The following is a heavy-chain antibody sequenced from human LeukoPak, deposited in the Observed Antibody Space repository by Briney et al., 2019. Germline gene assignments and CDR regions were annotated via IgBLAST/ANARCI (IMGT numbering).Heavy chain of an antibody. J-gene: IGHJ5*02. CDR2: ISPGDSDT. Sequence: GESLKISCKGSGYSFTSYWIGWVRQMPGKGLEWMGIISPGDSDTRCSPSFQGQVTISADKSISTAYLQWSSLKASDTAMYYCARNRNGGSGSYGNWFDPWGQGTLVTVSS. D-gene: IGHD3-10*01. CDR1: GYSFTSYW. CDR3: ARNRNGGSGSYGNWFDP. V-gene: IGHV5-51*01.